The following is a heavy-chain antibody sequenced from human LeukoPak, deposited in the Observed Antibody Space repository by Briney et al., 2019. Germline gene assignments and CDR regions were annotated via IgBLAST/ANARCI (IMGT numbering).Heavy chain of an antibody. Sequence: SETLSLTCTVSGGSISSYYWSWIRQPPGKGLEWIGYIYYSGSTNYNPSLKSRVTISVDTSKNQFSLKLSSVTAADTAVYYCARDGYSSGWYTIDYWAREPWSPSPQ. D-gene: IGHD6-19*01. V-gene: IGHV4-59*01. CDR2: IYYSGST. CDR1: GGSISSYY. J-gene: IGHJ4*02. CDR3: ARDGYSSGWYTIDY.